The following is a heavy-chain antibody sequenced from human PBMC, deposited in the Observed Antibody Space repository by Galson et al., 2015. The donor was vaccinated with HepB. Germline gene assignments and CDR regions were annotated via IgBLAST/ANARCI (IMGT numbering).Heavy chain of an antibody. CDR1: GDSVSSNSAA. D-gene: IGHD5-12*01. CDR3: AREADSGYDDDAFDI. CDR2: TYYRSKWYN. Sequence: CAISGDSVSSNSAAWNRIRQSPSRGLEWLGRTYYRSKWYNDYAVSVKSRITINPDTSKNQFSLQLNSVTPEDTAVYYCAREADSGYDDDAFDIWGQGTMVTVSS. J-gene: IGHJ3*02. V-gene: IGHV6-1*01.